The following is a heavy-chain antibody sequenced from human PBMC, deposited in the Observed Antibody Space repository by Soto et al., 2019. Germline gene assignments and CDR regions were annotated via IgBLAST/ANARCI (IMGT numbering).Heavy chain of an antibody. CDR3: APVLEH. V-gene: IGHV3-74*01. CDR2: VDSDGSGT. J-gene: IGHJ4*02. Sequence: EVQLVESGGGSVQPGGSLRLSCVASGITFSGYWMHWVRQVPVKGLVWVARVDSDGSGTSYADSVKGRFTISRDTAKTTLYLQMNRLRVEDTAVYYCAPVLEHWGSGMPVTVSS. CDR1: GITFSGYW.